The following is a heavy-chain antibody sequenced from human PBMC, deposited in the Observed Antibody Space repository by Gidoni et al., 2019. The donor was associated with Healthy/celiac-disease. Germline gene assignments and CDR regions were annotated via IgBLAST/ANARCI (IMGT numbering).Heavy chain of an antibody. Sequence: QVQLQESGPGLVKPSETLSLTCTVPGGSISSYYWSWLRQPPGKGLEWIGYIYYSGSTNYNPSLKSRVTISVDTSKNQFSLKLSSVTAADTAVYYCARHFSYYYGSGSYYKGYWYFDLWGRGTLVTVSS. CDR2: IYYSGST. CDR1: GGSISSYY. CDR3: ARHFSYYYGSGSYYKGYWYFDL. D-gene: IGHD3-10*01. V-gene: IGHV4-59*08. J-gene: IGHJ2*01.